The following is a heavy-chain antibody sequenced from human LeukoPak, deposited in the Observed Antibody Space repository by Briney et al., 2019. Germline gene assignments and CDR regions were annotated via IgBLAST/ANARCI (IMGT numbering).Heavy chain of an antibody. Sequence: GGSLRLSCAASGFTFSSYAISWVRQAPGQGLEWMGGIIPIFGTANYAQKFQGRVTITADESTSTAYMELSSLRSEDTAVYYCARGGHSGSYLDAFDIWGQGTMVTVSS. D-gene: IGHD1-26*01. CDR3: ARGGHSGSYLDAFDI. CDR1: GFTFSSYA. J-gene: IGHJ3*02. V-gene: IGHV1-69*01. CDR2: IIPIFGTA.